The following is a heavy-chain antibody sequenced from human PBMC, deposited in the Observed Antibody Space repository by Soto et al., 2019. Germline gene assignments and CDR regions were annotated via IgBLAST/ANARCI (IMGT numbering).Heavy chain of an antibody. CDR3: TTGYVSSGYYALPAEYFQH. CDR1: GFTFSNAW. V-gene: IGHV3-15*01. D-gene: IGHD3-22*01. CDR2: IKSKTDGGTT. J-gene: IGHJ1*01. Sequence: EVQLVESGGGLVKPGGSLRLSCAASGFTFSNAWMSWVRQAPGKGLEWVGRIKSKTDGGTTDYAAPVKGRFTISRDDSKNTLYLQMNSLKTEDTAVYYCTTGYVSSGYYALPAEYFQHWGQGTLVTVSS.